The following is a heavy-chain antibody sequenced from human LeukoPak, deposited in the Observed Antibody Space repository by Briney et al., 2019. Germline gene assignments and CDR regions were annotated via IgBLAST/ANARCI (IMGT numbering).Heavy chain of an antibody. CDR1: GYTFTSYG. CDR2: ISAYNGNT. CDR3: ARDVPTELQLWLLSPFDY. V-gene: IGHV1-18*01. D-gene: IGHD5-18*01. Sequence: GASVKVSCKASGYTFTSYGISWVRQAPGQGLEWMGWISAYNGNTNYAQKLQGRVTMTTDTSTSTAYMELRSLRSDDTAVYYCARDVPTELQLWLLSPFDYWGQGTLVTVSS. J-gene: IGHJ4*02.